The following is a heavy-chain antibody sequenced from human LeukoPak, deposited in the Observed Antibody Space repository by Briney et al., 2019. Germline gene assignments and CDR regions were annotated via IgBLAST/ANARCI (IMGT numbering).Heavy chain of an antibody. J-gene: IGHJ5*02. Sequence: SETLSLTCTASGGSISSSSYYWGWIRQPPGKGLEWIGSIYYSGSTYYNPSLKSRVTISVDTSKNQFSLKLSSVTAADTAVYYCARRHGSGSVGGTWFDPWGQGTLVTVSS. CDR2: IYYSGST. V-gene: IGHV4-39*01. CDR1: GGSISSSSYY. D-gene: IGHD3-10*01. CDR3: ARRHGSGSVGGTWFDP.